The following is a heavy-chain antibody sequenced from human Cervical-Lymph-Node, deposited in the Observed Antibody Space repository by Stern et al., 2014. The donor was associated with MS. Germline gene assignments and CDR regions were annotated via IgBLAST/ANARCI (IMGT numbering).Heavy chain of an antibody. V-gene: IGHV1-69-2*01. D-gene: IGHD5-24*01. CDR3: TRGGDGHRSGASDV. CDR2: VDPQDDET. Sequence: VQLVQSGAEVKKPGSTVKISCRGSGYTFTDYYMFWVRQAPGKGLEWMGLVDPQDDETKYAVNCQGRISITADTSTDTAYIYLSSLKSEDTALYYCTRGGDGHRSGASDVWGQGTLVIVSS. J-gene: IGHJ3*01. CDR1: GYTFTDYY.